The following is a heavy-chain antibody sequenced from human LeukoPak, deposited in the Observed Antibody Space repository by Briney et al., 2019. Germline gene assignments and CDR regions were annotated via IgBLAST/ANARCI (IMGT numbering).Heavy chain of an antibody. CDR1: GFTFSSYSMN. V-gene: IGHV4-39*01. CDR3: VRLLPSSGYVLGDWFDP. J-gene: IGHJ5*02. D-gene: IGHD3-22*01. CDR2: TFSGGNA. Sequence: PGGSLRLSCAASGFTFSSYSMNWVRQPPGMGLEWIGSTFSGGNAYHNPSLKSRVTISVDTSKNQFSLKLISVTAADTAVYYCVRLLPSSGYVLGDWFDPWGQGTLVTVSS.